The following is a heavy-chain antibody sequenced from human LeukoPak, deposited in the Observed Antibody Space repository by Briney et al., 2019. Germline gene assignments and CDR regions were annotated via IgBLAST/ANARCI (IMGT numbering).Heavy chain of an antibody. D-gene: IGHD6-13*01. CDR3: AKDMGAAAGTGKTFDY. J-gene: IGHJ4*02. CDR2: ISPSGGDT. Sequence: GGSLRLSCAASGFTFSSCAMTWVRQAPGEGLEWVSAISPSGGDTYYADSVQGRFSISRDDSKNTLYLQMNSLRAEDTALYYCAKDMGAAAGTGKTFDYWGQGTLVTVSS. CDR1: GFTFSSCA. V-gene: IGHV3-23*01.